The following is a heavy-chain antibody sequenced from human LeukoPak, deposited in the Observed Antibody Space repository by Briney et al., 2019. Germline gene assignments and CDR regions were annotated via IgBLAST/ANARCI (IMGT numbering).Heavy chain of an antibody. V-gene: IGHV4-59*01. CDR3: ARGPAWYSSGWYGFDY. CDR2: IYYSGST. Sequence: PSETLSLTCTVSGGXISSYYCSWIRQPPGKGLEWIGYIYYSGSTNYNPSLKSRVTISVDTSKNQFSLKLSSVIAADTAVYYCARGPAWYSSGWYGFDYWGQGTLVTVSS. D-gene: IGHD6-19*01. CDR1: GGXISSYY. J-gene: IGHJ4*02.